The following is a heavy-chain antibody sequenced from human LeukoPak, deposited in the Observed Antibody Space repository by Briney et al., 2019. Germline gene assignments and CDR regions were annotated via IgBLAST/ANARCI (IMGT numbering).Heavy chain of an antibody. CDR1: GFSLSTSGVG. CDR2: IFWDDDK. J-gene: IGHJ4*02. D-gene: IGHD3-22*01. V-gene: IGHV2-5*02. Sequence: SGPTLVKPTQTPTLTCTFSGFSLSTSGVGGGWIRQPPVKALEWLALIFWDDDKRYSPSLKSRLTITKDTSKSQVVLTMTNMDPVDTATYYCAHSTYYYDSSGYYYFDYWGQGALVTVSS. CDR3: AHSTYYYDSSGYYYFDY.